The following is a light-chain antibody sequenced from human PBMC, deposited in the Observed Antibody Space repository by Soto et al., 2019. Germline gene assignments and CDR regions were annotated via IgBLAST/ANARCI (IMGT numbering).Light chain of an antibody. CDR1: QSVSSN. J-gene: IGKJ4*01. CDR3: QRYDNWPLT. CDR2: HTS. Sequence: EIMMTQSPATLSVSPGERATLSCRASQSVSSNLAWYQQKPGQAPRLLIYHTSTRATGVPARFSGSGSGTEFSLTISSLQSEDFAVYYCQRYDNWPLTFGGGTKVDIK. V-gene: IGKV3-15*01.